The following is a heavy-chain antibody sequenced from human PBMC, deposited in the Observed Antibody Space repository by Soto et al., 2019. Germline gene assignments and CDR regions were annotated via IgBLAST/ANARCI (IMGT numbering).Heavy chain of an antibody. CDR1: GGSINNYY. D-gene: IGHD4-4*01. CDR2: ISYIGTT. Sequence: SETLSLTCTVSGGSINNYYWSWIRQSPGKGLEWIGYISYIGTTNYNPFLKSRVTISVDPSKNQFSLRLSSVTAADTAVYYCARGGGGYSRDGFDIWGQGTMVT. J-gene: IGHJ3*02. CDR3: ARGGGGYSRDGFDI. V-gene: IGHV4-59*01.